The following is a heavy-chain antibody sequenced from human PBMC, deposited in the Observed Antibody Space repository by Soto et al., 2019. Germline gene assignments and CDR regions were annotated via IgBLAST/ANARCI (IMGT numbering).Heavy chain of an antibody. CDR3: ARSEWGASYGSEGAYYYDYYGMDV. Sequence: QVQLVQSGAEVKKPGSSVKVSCKASGGTFSSYAISWVRQAPGQGLEWMGGIIPIFGTANYAQKFQGRVTITADESTSTAYMELSSLRAEDTAVYYCARSEWGASYGSEGAYYYDYYGMDVWGQGTTVTVSS. J-gene: IGHJ6*02. CDR2: IIPIFGTA. D-gene: IGHD5-18*01. CDR1: GGTFSSYA. V-gene: IGHV1-69*01.